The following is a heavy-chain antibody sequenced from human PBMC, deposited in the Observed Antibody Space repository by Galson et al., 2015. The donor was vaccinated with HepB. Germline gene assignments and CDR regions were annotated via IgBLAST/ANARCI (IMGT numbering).Heavy chain of an antibody. D-gene: IGHD3-22*01. V-gene: IGHV3-30-3*01. CDR1: GFTFSLYS. J-gene: IGHJ3*01. CDR2: ISYDGTKQ. CDR3: ARVPGAYYYDGSAYYGDDFNV. Sequence: SLRLSCAASGFTFSLYSLHWVRQAPGKGLEWVAVISYDGTKQYYADSVKGRFTISRDNSKNTLYLQMNSLRAEDTGVYYCARVPGAYYYDGSAYYGDDFNVWGQGTLVTVSS.